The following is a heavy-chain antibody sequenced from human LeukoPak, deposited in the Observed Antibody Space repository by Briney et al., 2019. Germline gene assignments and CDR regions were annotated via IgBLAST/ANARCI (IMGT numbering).Heavy chain of an antibody. CDR3: AKDLSWLAGEGSYFDY. J-gene: IGHJ4*02. D-gene: IGHD6-19*01. CDR1: AFRFSSYG. Sequence: GGSLRLSCAASAFRFSSYGMHWVRQAPGKGPEWVAFIRSDSSNQYYADSVKGRFTISRDNSKNTLYLQMNSLRAEDTAVYYCAKDLSWLAGEGSYFDYWGQGTLVTVSS. V-gene: IGHV3-30*02. CDR2: IRSDSSNQ.